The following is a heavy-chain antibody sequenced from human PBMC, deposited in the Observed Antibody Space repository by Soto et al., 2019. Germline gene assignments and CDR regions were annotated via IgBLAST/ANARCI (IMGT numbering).Heavy chain of an antibody. CDR2: ISYDGSNK. D-gene: IGHD4-17*01. Sequence: PGGSLRLCCAASGFTFSSYGMHGVRQAPGKGLEWVAVISYDGSNKYYADSVKGRFTISRDNSKNTLYLQMNSLRAEDTAVYYCAKIPAGDANYWYFDLWGRGTLVTVSS. V-gene: IGHV3-30*18. CDR1: GFTFSSYG. J-gene: IGHJ2*01. CDR3: AKIPAGDANYWYFDL.